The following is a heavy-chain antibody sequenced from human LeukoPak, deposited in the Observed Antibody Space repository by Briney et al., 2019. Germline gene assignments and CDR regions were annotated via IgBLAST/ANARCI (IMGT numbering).Heavy chain of an antibody. CDR1: GGSFSGYY. Sequence: SETLSLTCAVYGGSFSGYYWSWIRQHPGKGLEWIGYIYYSGSTYYNPSLKSRVTISVDTSKSQFSLKLSSVTAADTAVYYCARERYYYDSSGYPLNWGQGTLVTVSS. J-gene: IGHJ4*02. D-gene: IGHD3-22*01. CDR2: IYYSGST. CDR3: ARERYYYDSSGYPLN. V-gene: IGHV4-31*11.